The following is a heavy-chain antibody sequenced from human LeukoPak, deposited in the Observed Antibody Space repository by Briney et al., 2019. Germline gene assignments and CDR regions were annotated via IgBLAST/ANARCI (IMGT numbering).Heavy chain of an antibody. V-gene: IGHV1-2*02. CDR3: ARVVPHYYYGMDV. CDR2: INPNSGDT. CDR1: GYTFTSYY. D-gene: IGHD2-2*01. Sequence: ASVKVSCKASGYTFTSYYMHWVRQAPGQGLEWMGWINPNSGDTNYAQKFQGRVTMTRDTSISTAYMELSRLRSDDTAVYYCARVVPHYYYGMDVWGQGTTVTVSS. J-gene: IGHJ6*02.